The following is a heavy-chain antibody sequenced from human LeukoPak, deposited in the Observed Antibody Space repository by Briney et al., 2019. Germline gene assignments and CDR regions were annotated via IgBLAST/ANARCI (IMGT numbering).Heavy chain of an antibody. CDR3: AREVVGDYYDSSGFKYDY. CDR2: IIPILGIA. J-gene: IGHJ4*02. D-gene: IGHD3-22*01. Sequence: SVTVSCKASGGTFSSYAISWVRQAPGQGLEWMGRIIPILGIANYAQKFQGRVTITADKSTSTAYMELSSLRSEDTAVYYCAREVVGDYYDSSGFKYDYWGQGTLVT. V-gene: IGHV1-69*04. CDR1: GGTFSSYA.